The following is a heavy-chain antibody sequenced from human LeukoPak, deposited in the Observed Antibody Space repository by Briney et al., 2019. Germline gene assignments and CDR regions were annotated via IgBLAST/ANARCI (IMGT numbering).Heavy chain of an antibody. CDR3: ARIAVAAIGDY. CDR1: GFTFSSYE. D-gene: IGHD6-19*01. CDR2: ISGSGSTI. Sequence: GGSLRLSCAASGFTFSSYEMNWVRQAPGKGLEWVSYISGSGSTIYYADSVKGRVTISRDNAKNSLYLQMNSLRAEDTAVYYCARIAVAAIGDYWGQGTLVTVSS. J-gene: IGHJ4*02. V-gene: IGHV3-48*03.